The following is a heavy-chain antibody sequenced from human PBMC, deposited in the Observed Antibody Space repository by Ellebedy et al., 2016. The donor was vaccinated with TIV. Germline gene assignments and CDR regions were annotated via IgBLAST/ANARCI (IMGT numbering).Heavy chain of an antibody. J-gene: IGHJ5*02. CDR2: VYPGDSDT. CDR1: GYTFTNYW. Sequence: GESLKISCKGSGYTFTNYWIGWVRQMPGKGLEWMGIVYPGDSDTRYSPSFQGQVTISADKSISTAYLQFSSLKASDTAMYYCARSYLSGSYLRSWFDPWGQGTLVTVSS. CDR3: ARSYLSGSYLRSWFDP. V-gene: IGHV5-51*01. D-gene: IGHD3-10*01.